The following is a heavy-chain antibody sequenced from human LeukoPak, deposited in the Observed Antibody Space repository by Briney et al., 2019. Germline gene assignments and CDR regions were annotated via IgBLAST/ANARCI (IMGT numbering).Heavy chain of an antibody. J-gene: IGHJ4*02. Sequence: GGSLRLSCAASGFTFSSYAMSWVRQAPGKGLEWVSAISGSGGSTYYADSVKGRFTISRDNSKNTLYLQMNSLRAEDTAVYYCAKDGKTHYYDSSGYSPEPFDYWGQGTLVTVSS. CDR1: GFTFSSYA. D-gene: IGHD3-22*01. CDR3: AKDGKTHYYDSSGYSPEPFDY. V-gene: IGHV3-23*01. CDR2: ISGSGGST.